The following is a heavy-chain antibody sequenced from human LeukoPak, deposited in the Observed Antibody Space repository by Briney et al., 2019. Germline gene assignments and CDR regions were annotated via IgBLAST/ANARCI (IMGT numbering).Heavy chain of an antibody. Sequence: PSETLSLTCTVSGGSISSYYWSWIRQPAGKGLEWIGRIYTSGSTNYNPSLKSRVTMSVDTSKNQFSLKLSSVTAADTAVYYCARGLYDYVWGSYRRPDAFDIWGQGTMVTVSS. CDR3: ARGLYDYVWGSYRRPDAFDI. CDR1: GGSISSYY. CDR2: IYTSGST. D-gene: IGHD3-16*02. V-gene: IGHV4-4*07. J-gene: IGHJ3*02.